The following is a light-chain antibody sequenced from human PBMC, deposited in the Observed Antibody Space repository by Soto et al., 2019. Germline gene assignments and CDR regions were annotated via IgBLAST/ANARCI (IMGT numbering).Light chain of an antibody. Sequence: EIVLTQSPATLSLSPGERATLSCRASQSVSRFLAWFQQRPGQAPRLLIYDASNRASGVPARFSGSGSGTDFTLTIGSLEPEDFAVYYCQQRSTWPHTFGQGTKLEI. CDR2: DAS. CDR1: QSVSRF. V-gene: IGKV3-11*01. CDR3: QQRSTWPHT. J-gene: IGKJ2*01.